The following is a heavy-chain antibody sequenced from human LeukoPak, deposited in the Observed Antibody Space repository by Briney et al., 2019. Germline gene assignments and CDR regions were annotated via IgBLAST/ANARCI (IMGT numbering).Heavy chain of an antibody. D-gene: IGHD4-23*01. V-gene: IGHV3-30*02. CDR3: AKASRWSHAFDI. Sequence: GGSLRLSCAASGFTFSSYGMHWFRQAPGKGLEWVAFIRYDGSNKYYADSVKGRFTISRDNSKNTLYLQMNSLRAEDTAVYYCAKASRWSHAFDIWGQGTMVTVSS. CDR1: GFTFSSYG. J-gene: IGHJ3*02. CDR2: IRYDGSNK.